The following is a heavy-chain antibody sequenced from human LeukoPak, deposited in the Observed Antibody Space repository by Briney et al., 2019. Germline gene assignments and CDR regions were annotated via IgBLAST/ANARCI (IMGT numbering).Heavy chain of an antibody. CDR2: INPNSGGT. CDR3: ASGDRYDGSGSYYSDY. Sequence: ASSKDASKASGYTSTAYYINRVRQAPGQGLDWMGWINPNSGGTNYAQKFQGRVTMTRDTSISTAYMEVSRLTSDDTAVYYCASGDRYDGSGSYYSDYWGQGTLVTVSS. J-gene: IGHJ4*02. CDR1: GYTSTAYY. D-gene: IGHD3-22*01. V-gene: IGHV1-2*02.